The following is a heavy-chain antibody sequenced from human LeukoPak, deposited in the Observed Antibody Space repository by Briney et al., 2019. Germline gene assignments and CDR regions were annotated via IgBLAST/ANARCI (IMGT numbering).Heavy chain of an antibody. CDR3: ARTLFDYGGIYFQH. Sequence: PSETLSLTCTVSGGSISSRRYYWGWIRQPPGQGLEWIGSIYNSGIMYYNPSLKSRVTISVDTSKNQFSLKLSSVTAADTAVYYCARTLFDYGGIYFQHWGQGTLVTVSS. CDR2: IYNSGIM. V-gene: IGHV4-39*07. CDR1: GGSISSRRYY. J-gene: IGHJ1*01. D-gene: IGHD4-23*01.